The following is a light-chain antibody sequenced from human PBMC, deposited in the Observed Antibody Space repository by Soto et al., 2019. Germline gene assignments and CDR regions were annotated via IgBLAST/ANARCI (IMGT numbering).Light chain of an antibody. Sequence: DIQISQSPSSLSASVGDRVTIPCRAAESISRHLNWYQQKPGRAPDLLIYAASTLQNGVPSRFTGIGSGTEFTLSVTGLQLEDFETYYCQQDYSNLATFGQGTRLEI. V-gene: IGKV1-39*01. CDR1: ESISRH. CDR3: QQDYSNLAT. J-gene: IGKJ5*01. CDR2: AAS.